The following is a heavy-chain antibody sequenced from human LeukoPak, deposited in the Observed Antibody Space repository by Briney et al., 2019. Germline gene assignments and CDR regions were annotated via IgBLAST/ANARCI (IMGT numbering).Heavy chain of an antibody. V-gene: IGHV3-23*01. D-gene: IGHD5-12*01. CDR1: GFTFSSYA. CDR3: VKEGSGYSDYDYFDY. J-gene: IGHJ4*02. Sequence: GGSLRLSCAASGFTFSSYAMSWVRQAPGKGLEWVSAISGSGGSTYYADSVKGRFTISRANSKNTLYLQMNSLRAEDTAVYYCVKEGSGYSDYDYFDYWGQGTLVTVSS. CDR2: ISGSGGST.